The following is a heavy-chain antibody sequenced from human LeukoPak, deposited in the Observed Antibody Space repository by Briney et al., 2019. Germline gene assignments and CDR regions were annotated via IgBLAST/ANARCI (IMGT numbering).Heavy chain of an antibody. CDR3: TTLTGYSSGWHNWFDP. V-gene: IGHV3-73*01. CDR1: GFTFSGSA. CDR2: IRNKANSYAT. D-gene: IGHD6-19*01. J-gene: IGHJ5*02. Sequence: GGSLRLSCAASGFTFSGSAMHWVRQASGKGLEWVGRIRNKANSYATAYAASVKGRFTISRDDSKNTAYLQMNSLKTEDTAVYYCTTLTGYSSGWHNWFDPWGQGTLVTVSS.